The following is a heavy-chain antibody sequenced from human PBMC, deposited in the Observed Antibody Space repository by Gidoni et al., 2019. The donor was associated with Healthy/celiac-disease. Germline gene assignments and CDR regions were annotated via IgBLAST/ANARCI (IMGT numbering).Heavy chain of an antibody. J-gene: IGHJ3*02. CDR1: GFTSSSYA. V-gene: IGHV3-23*01. Sequence: EVQLLESGGGLVRPGGSLTLSCAAPGFTSSSYAMSWVRQAPGKGLEWVSAISGSGGSTYYADSVKGRFTISRDNSKNTLYLQMNSLRAEDTAVYYCAKGFSSGWDALDIWGQGTMVTVSS. CDR3: AKGFSSGWDALDI. D-gene: IGHD6-19*01. CDR2: ISGSGGST.